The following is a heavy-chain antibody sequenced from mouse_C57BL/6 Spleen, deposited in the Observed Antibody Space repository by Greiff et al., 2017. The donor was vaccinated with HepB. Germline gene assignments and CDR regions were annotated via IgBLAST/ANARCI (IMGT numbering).Heavy chain of an antibody. Sequence: VKLVESAGGLVQPGSSMKLSCTASGFTFSDYYMAWVRQVPEKGLEWVANINYDGSSTYYLDSLKSRFIISRDNAKNILYLQMSSLKSEDTATYYCAREIYYDYDDGGYFDYWGQGTTLTVSS. CDR3: AREIYYDYDDGGYFDY. CDR2: INYDGSST. CDR1: GFTFSDYY. J-gene: IGHJ2*01. D-gene: IGHD2-4*01. V-gene: IGHV5-16*01.